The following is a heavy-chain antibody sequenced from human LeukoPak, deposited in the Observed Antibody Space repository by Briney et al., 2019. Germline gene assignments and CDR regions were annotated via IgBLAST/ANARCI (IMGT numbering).Heavy chain of an antibody. J-gene: IGHJ4*02. CDR3: ARETGELPYYSDY. CDR1: IDSFTNYY. Sequence: SETLSLTCAVYIDSFTNYYWNWIRQTPGKGLEWIGEVNDSGGTNINPSLRSRVTISGDTSKNQFSLKLSSVTAADTAVYYCARETGELPYYSDYWGQGTLVTVSS. D-gene: IGHD3-10*01. CDR2: VNDSGGT. V-gene: IGHV4-34*01.